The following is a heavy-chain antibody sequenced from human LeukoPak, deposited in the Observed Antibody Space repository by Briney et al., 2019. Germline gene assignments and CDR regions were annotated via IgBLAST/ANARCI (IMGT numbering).Heavy chain of an antibody. CDR1: GFTLSSYG. D-gene: IGHD3-9*01. V-gene: IGHV3-33*01. CDR3: ARDGGNYDILTGYYLFDY. J-gene: IGHJ4*02. CDR2: IWYDGSNK. Sequence: PGRSLRLSCAASGFTLSSYGMHWVRQAPGKGLEWVAVIWYDGSNKYYADSVKGRFTISRDNSKNTLYLQMNSLRAEDTAVYYCARDGGNYDILTGYYLFDYWGQGTLVTVSS.